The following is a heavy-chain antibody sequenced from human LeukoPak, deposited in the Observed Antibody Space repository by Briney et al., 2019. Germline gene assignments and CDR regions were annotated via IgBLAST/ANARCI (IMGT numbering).Heavy chain of an antibody. V-gene: IGHV1-2*02. J-gene: IGHJ4*02. D-gene: IGHD3-10*01. Sequence: ASVKVSCKASGYTFTGYYIHWVRQAPGQGPEWMGWINPNSGGTNYAQKLQGRVTMTRDTSISTAYMELTRLRSDDTALYYCARDRQDMYDDGSGTYYGVFDYWGQGTLVTVSS. CDR2: INPNSGGT. CDR1: GYTFTGYY. CDR3: ARDRQDMYDDGSGTYYGVFDY.